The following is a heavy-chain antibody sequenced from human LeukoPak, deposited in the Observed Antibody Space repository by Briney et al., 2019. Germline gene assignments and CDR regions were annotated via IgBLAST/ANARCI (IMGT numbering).Heavy chain of an antibody. J-gene: IGHJ4*02. D-gene: IGHD6-13*01. V-gene: IGHV3-64*01. CDR2: ISSIGGST. CDR1: GFTFSSYA. CDR3: ARGGCSSWDFDY. Sequence: PGGSLRLSCAASGFTFSSYAMHWVRQAPGKGLEYVSAISSIGGSTYYANSVKGRFSISRDNSKNTLYLQMGSLRAEDMAVYYCARGGCSSWDFDYWGQGTLVTVSS.